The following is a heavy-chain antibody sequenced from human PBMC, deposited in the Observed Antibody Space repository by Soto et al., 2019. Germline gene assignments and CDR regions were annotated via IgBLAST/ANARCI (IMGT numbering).Heavy chain of an antibody. CDR2: INHSGST. V-gene: IGHV4-34*01. D-gene: IGHD6-19*01. J-gene: IGHJ4*02. Sequence: QVQLQQWGAGLLKPSETLSLTCAVYGGSFSGYYWSWIRQPPGKGLEWIGEINHSGSTNYNPSLKSRVTISVDTSKNQCSLKLSSVTAADTAVYYCARGLAVLHWGQGTLVTVSS. CDR3: ARGLAVLH. CDR1: GGSFSGYY.